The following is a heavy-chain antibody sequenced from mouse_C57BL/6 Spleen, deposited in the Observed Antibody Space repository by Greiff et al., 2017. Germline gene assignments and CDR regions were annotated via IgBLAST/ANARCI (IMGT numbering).Heavy chain of an antibody. CDR1: GYAFSSSW. Sequence: VMLVESGPELVKPGASVKISCKASGYAFSSSWMNWVKQRPGKGLEWIGRLYPGDGDTNYNGKFKGKATLTADKSSSTAYMQLSSLTSEDSAVYFCAREGRVPWFAYWGQGTLVTVSA. CDR2: LYPGDGDT. D-gene: IGHD1-1*01. V-gene: IGHV1-82*01. J-gene: IGHJ3*01. CDR3: AREGRVPWFAY.